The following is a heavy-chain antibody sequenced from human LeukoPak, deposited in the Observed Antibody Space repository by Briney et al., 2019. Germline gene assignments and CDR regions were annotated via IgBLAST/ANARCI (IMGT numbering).Heavy chain of an antibody. V-gene: IGHV4-34*01. D-gene: IGHD2-15*01. CDR2: INDSGSV. CDR3: ARRLVDSGASQVSDD. J-gene: IGHJ4*02. CDR1: GGSFSGYY. Sequence: PSETLSLTCAVYGGSFSGYYWSWIRQPSGKGLEWIGEINDSGSVNCNPSLKNRVTLSVDTSKNQFSLRLSSVAAADTAVYYCARRLVDSGASQVSDDWGQGTLVTVSS.